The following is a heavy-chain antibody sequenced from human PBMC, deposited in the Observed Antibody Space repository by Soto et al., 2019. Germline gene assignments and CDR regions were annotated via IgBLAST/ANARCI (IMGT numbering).Heavy chain of an antibody. Sequence: GGSLRLSCVVSGFTFSGYSLHWVRQAPGKGLDWVALISYDYSETYYNHSVHGRFTISRDPSNNPPYKQMVSVRAEDTTLCYCTRDFYLIRYYERRRSLFDFWGPGTLVTGSS. V-gene: IGHV3-30*10. J-gene: IGHJ4*02. CDR2: ISYDYSET. D-gene: IGHD3-22*01. CDR1: GFTFSGYS. CDR3: TRDFYLIRYYERRRSLFDF.